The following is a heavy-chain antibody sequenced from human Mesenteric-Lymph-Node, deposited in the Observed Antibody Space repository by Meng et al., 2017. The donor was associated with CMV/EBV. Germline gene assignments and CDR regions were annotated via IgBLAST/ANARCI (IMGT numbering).Heavy chain of an antibody. D-gene: IGHD6-13*01. CDR2: IYHSGST. CDR3: ARSPKQGVAAADY. Sequence: GSLRLSCTVSGYSISSGYYWGWIRQPPGKGLEWIGSIYHSGSTYYNPSLKSRVTISVDTSMNRFSLKLSSVTAADTAVYYCARSPKQGVAAADYWGQGTLVTVSS. J-gene: IGHJ4*02. V-gene: IGHV4-38-2*02. CDR1: GYSISSGYY.